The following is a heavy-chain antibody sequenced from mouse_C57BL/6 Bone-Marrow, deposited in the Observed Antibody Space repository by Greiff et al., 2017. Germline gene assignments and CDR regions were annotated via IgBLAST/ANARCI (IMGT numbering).Heavy chain of an antibody. CDR2: INPSTGGT. Sequence: EVQLQQSGPELVKPGASVKISCKASGYSFTGYYMNWVKQSPEKSLEWIGEINPSTGGTTYNQKFKAKAPLTVDKSSSTAYMQLKSLTSEDSAVYYCAREDYYSNYFDYWGQGTTLTVSS. D-gene: IGHD2-5*01. J-gene: IGHJ2*01. V-gene: IGHV1-42*01. CDR1: GYSFTGYY. CDR3: AREDYYSNYFDY.